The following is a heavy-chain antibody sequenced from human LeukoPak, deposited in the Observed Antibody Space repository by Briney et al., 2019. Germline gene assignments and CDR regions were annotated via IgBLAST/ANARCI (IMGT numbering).Heavy chain of an antibody. J-gene: IGHJ4*02. D-gene: IGHD6-13*01. CDR2: IYYSGSP. CDR1: GGSISSYY. Sequence: SETLSLTCTVSGGSISSYYWSWIRQPPGKGLEWVGYIYYSGSPNYNPSLKSRVPISVDTSKNQFFLKLSSVTAADAAVYYFSRLGSSWYIYFDYWGQGTLVTVSS. V-gene: IGHV4-59*08. CDR3: SRLGSSWYIYFDY.